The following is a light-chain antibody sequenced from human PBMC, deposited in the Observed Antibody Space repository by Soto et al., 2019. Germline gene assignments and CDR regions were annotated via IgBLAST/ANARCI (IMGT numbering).Light chain of an antibody. J-gene: IGKJ1*01. Sequence: EIVMTQSPATLSVSPGERATLSCMASQSVSSNLAWYQQKPGQAPRLLIYGASTRATGIPARFSGSGSGTEFTLTISSLQSEDVEVCYCQQYNNWPRTFGQGTKVEIK. CDR2: GAS. CDR3: QQYNNWPRT. V-gene: IGKV3-15*01. CDR1: QSVSSN.